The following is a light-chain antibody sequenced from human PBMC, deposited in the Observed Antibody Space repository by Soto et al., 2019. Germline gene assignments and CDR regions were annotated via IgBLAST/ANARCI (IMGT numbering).Light chain of an antibody. Sequence: IVMTQSPATLSVTPGERATLSCRASQIVSSNLAWYQHKPGQAPRLLIYGASTRAAGVPARFSGSGSGTDFTLTISSLQSEDFAVYYCHQYDNWPLTWTFGQGTKVDI. CDR3: HQYDNWPLTWT. V-gene: IGKV3-15*01. CDR2: GAS. J-gene: IGKJ1*01. CDR1: QIVSSN.